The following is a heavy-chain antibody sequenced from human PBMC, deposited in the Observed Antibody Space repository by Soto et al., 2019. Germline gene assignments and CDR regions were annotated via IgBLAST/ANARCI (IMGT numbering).Heavy chain of an antibody. D-gene: IGHD3-22*01. J-gene: IGHJ3*02. CDR1: GFTFSSYS. Sequence: GGSLRLSCAASGFTFSSYSMNWVRQAPGKGLEWVSSISSSSSYIYYADSVKGRFTISRDDAKNSLYLQMNSLRAEDTAVYYCARDLGGYYPHDAFDIWGQGTMVTVSS. CDR2: ISSSSSYI. CDR3: ARDLGGYYPHDAFDI. V-gene: IGHV3-21*01.